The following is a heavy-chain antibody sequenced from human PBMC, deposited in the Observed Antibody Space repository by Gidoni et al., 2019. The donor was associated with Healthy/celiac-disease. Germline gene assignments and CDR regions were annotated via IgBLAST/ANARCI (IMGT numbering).Heavy chain of an antibody. V-gene: IGHV1-69*06. Sequence: QVQLVQSGAAVKKPGSSVKVSCKASGGTFSSYAISWVRQAPGQGLEWMGGIIPIFGTANYAQKFQGRVTITADKSTSTAYMELSSLRSEDTAVYYCASAARIVVVPAALDYWGQGTLVTVSS. D-gene: IGHD2-2*01. J-gene: IGHJ4*02. CDR1: GGTFSSYA. CDR3: ASAARIVVVPAALDY. CDR2: IIPIFGTA.